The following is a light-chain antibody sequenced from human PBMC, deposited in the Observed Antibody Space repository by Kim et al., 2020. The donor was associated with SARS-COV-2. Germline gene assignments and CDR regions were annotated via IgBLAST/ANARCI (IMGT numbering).Light chain of an antibody. Sequence: SPGESATLSCRASQSVSSNDLAWYQQKPGQAPRLLIYGASSRATGSPDRFSGSGSGTDFTLTITRLEPEDFAVYYCQQYSSSPATFGQGTKVDIK. CDR2: GAS. J-gene: IGKJ1*01. CDR3: QQYSSSPAT. CDR1: QSVSSND. V-gene: IGKV3-20*01.